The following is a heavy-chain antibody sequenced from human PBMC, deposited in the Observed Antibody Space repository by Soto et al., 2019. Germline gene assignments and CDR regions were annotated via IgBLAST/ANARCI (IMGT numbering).Heavy chain of an antibody. CDR2: ISSSSSSI. J-gene: IGHJ2*01. Sequence: EVQLVESGGGLVQPGGPLRLSCAASGFTFNTYSMNWVRQAPGKGLEWLSYISSSSSSIYYADSVKGRFTISRGNAKNSLYLQMNSLRAEDTAKYYCARVMSISWYFDLWGRGTLVTVSS. D-gene: IGHD5-12*01. V-gene: IGHV3-48*01. CDR3: ARVMSISWYFDL. CDR1: GFTFNTYS.